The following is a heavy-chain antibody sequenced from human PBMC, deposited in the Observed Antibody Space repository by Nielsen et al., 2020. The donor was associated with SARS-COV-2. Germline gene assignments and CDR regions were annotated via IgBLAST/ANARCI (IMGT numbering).Heavy chain of an antibody. Sequence: GESLKISCAASGFTFSDYYMNWVRQAPGKGLEWVSVIYSGGSGIYYADSVKGRFTISRDNYKNTLYLQMNSLRAEDTAVYYCAKDRGSGWYYFDYWGQGTLVTVSS. CDR2: IYSGGSGI. J-gene: IGHJ4*02. V-gene: IGHV3-23*03. CDR3: AKDRGSGWYYFDY. CDR1: GFTFSDYY. D-gene: IGHD6-19*01.